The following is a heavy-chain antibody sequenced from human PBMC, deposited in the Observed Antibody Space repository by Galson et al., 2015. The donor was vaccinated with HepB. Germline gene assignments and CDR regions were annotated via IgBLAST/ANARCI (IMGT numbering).Heavy chain of an antibody. CDR2: IKEDGSNN. J-gene: IGHJ4*02. CDR3: ARNRGYETFDY. CDR1: GFMFSGHW. Sequence: SLRLSCAASGFMFSGHWMSWVRQAPGKGLEWVAHIKEDGSNNYYVESVTGRFTISRDNAGNILYLQMNGLRAEDTAVYFCARNRGYETFDYWGRGALVTVAS. V-gene: IGHV3-7*03. D-gene: IGHD5-12*01.